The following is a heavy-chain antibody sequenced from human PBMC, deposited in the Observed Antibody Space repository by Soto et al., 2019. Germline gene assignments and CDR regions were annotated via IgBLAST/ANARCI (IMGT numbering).Heavy chain of an antibody. D-gene: IGHD3-3*01. Sequence: QVQLVESGGGVVQPGRSLRVSCAASGFIINNYAMHWVRQTPGKGLEWMAVISYDGSNKHYADSVKGRFTISRDNSKNTLYLQMNNLRPDDSAVYYCARRQDFGVPHYYFGMDVWGQGTTVTVSS. CDR2: ISYDGSNK. V-gene: IGHV3-30*04. J-gene: IGHJ6*02. CDR1: GFIINNYA. CDR3: ARRQDFGVPHYYFGMDV.